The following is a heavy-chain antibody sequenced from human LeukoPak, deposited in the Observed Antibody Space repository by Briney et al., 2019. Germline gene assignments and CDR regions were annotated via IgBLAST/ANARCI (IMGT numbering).Heavy chain of an antibody. V-gene: IGHV3-23*01. J-gene: IGHJ4*02. CDR2: ISGSGGST. D-gene: IGHD6-19*01. CDR1: GFTFSSYA. CDR3: AKVPLSGWYANYFDY. Sequence: PGGSLRLSCAASGFTFSSYAMSWVRQAPGKGLEWVSAISGSGGSTYYADSVKGRFTISRDNSKNTLYLQMNSLRAEDTAVYYCAKVPLSGWYANYFDYWGQGTLVTVSS.